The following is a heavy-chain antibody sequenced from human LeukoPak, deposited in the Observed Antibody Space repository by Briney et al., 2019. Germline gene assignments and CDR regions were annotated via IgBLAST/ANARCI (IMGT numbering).Heavy chain of an antibody. CDR3: ARDITGIRYFDY. J-gene: IGHJ4*02. Sequence: VASVKVSCKASGNTFTNNGISWVRQAPGQGLEWMGWISAYNGNTNYAQKFQGRVTMTTDTSTSTAYMELRSLRSDDTAVYYCARDITGIRYFDYWGQGTLVTVSS. CDR1: GNTFTNNG. CDR2: ISAYNGNT. D-gene: IGHD1-20*01. V-gene: IGHV1-18*01.